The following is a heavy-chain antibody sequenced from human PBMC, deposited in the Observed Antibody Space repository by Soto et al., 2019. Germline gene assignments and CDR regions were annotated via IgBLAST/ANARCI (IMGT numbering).Heavy chain of an antibody. V-gene: IGHV4-31*03. CDR2: VFYTGTA. J-gene: IGHJ5*02. D-gene: IGHD1-1*01. Sequence: QVQLQESGPRLVKPSQTLSLTCTVSGGSINTGGYYWGWIRQLPGEGLEWIGHVFYTGTAFYNPSLKSRSAISIDTSANQFFLQMSSVTAADTAIYYCARRLDETVDTFFKWFDHCGHGILVTVSS. CDR1: GGSINTGGYY. CDR3: ARRLDETVDTFFKWFDH.